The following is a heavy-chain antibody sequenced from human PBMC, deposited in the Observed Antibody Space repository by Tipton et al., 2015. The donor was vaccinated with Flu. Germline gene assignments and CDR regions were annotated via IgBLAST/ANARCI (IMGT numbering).Heavy chain of an antibody. CDR1: GDSISSDYY. CDR2: VSRSGDT. Sequence: LRLSCAVSGDSISSDYYWGWIRQFPGKGLEWIGSVSRSGDTNYNPSLESRVSISIDASKNHFFLKMKSVTAADKAVYYCVRRDYSNYVSDPKSWFDPWGQGTLVTVSS. D-gene: IGHD4-11*01. CDR3: VRRDYSNYVSDPKSWFDP. V-gene: IGHV4-38-2*01. J-gene: IGHJ5*02.